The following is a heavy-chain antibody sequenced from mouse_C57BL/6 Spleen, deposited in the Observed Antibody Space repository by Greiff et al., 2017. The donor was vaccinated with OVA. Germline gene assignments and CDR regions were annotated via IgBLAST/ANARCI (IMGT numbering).Heavy chain of an antibody. CDR3: ARSDDYDEAWFAY. Sequence: VQLQQSGAELARPGASVKMSCKASGYTFTSYTMHWVKQRPGQGLEWIGYINPSSGYTKYNQKFKDKATLTADKSSSTAYMQLSSLTSEDSAVYYCARSDDYDEAWFAYWGQGTLVTVSA. J-gene: IGHJ3*01. CDR1: GYTFTSYT. CDR2: INPSSGYT. D-gene: IGHD2-4*01. V-gene: IGHV1-4*01.